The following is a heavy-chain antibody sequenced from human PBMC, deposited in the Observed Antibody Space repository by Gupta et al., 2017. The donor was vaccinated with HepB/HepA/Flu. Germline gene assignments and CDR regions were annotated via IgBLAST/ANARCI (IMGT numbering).Heavy chain of an antibody. V-gene: IGHV3-48*03. CDR2: ISRRGDII. CDR1: GFSFSNSE. Sequence: EVQLVGSGGGLVQPGGFLRLSCAASGFSFSNSEMNWVRQAPGKGLEWVSYISRRGDIIHYRDSVKGRFTISRDNAKNSLYLQMNSLRAEDTAVYHCARDPPFDYWSQGSLVTVSS. J-gene: IGHJ4*02. CDR3: ARDPPFDY.